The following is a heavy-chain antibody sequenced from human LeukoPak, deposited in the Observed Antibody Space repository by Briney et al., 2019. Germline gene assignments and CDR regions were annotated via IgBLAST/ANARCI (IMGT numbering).Heavy chain of an antibody. Sequence: PGGSLRLSCAASGFTFSSYAMTWVRQAPGKGLEWVSGISGSGGSTYYADSVKGRFTISRDNSKNTLYLQINSLRAEDTAVYYCAKDPSVYHGDYIIRWGQGTLVTVSS. CDR1: GFTFSSYA. D-gene: IGHD4-17*01. V-gene: IGHV3-23*01. CDR2: ISGSGGST. J-gene: IGHJ4*02. CDR3: AKDPSVYHGDYIIR.